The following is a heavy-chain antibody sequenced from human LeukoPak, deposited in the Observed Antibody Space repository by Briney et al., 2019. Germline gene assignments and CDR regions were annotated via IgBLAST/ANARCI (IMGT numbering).Heavy chain of an antibody. V-gene: IGHV3-64D*06. D-gene: IGHD3-10*01. CDR2: ISSNGGST. Sequence: GGSLRLSCSASGFTFSSYAMHWVRQAPGKGLEYVSAISSNGGSTYYADSVKGRFTISRDNSKNTLYLQMSSLRAEDTAVYYCVLPYYYGTRSLPNDAFDIWGQGTMVTVSS. CDR1: GFTFSSYA. CDR3: VLPYYYGTRSLPNDAFDI. J-gene: IGHJ3*02.